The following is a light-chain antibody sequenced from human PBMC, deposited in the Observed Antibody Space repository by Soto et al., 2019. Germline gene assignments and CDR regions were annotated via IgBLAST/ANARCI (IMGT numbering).Light chain of an antibody. CDR1: QRVRSSY. CDR2: GAS. CDR3: QQYGGMWT. J-gene: IGKJ1*01. Sequence: EIVLTQSPATLSLSPGERATLSCRASQRVRSSYLAWYQQKPGQAPRLLIYGASSRATGIPDRFSGSGSGTDFTLTINRLGPEDFAVYYCQQYGGMWTFGQGTKVDIK. V-gene: IGKV3-20*01.